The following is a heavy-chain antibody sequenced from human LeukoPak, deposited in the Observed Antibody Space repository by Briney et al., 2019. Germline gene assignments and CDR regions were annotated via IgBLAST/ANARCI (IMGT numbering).Heavy chain of an antibody. CDR1: GFTVSSNY. Sequence: GGSLRLSCAASGFTVSSNYMSWVRQAPGKGLEWVSVIYSGGSTYYADSVKGRFTISRDNSKNTLYLQMNSLRAEDTAVYYCARGLYYYDSSGALGDDYWGQGTLVTVSS. CDR3: ARGLYYYDSSGALGDDY. V-gene: IGHV3-66*01. D-gene: IGHD3-22*01. CDR2: IYSGGST. J-gene: IGHJ4*02.